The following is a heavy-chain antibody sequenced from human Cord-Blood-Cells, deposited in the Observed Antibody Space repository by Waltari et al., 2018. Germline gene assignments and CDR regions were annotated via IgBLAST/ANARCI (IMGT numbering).Heavy chain of an antibody. CDR1: GGSISSGYYY. CDR2: IYYSGST. J-gene: IGHJ2*01. CDR3: ARGYYDSSGYYYWYFDL. D-gene: IGHD3-22*01. V-gene: IGHV4-30-4*08. Sequence: QVQLQESGPGLVKPSQTLSLTCTVSGGSISSGYYYWSWIRQPPGKGLEWIGYIYYSGSTYYNPSLKSRVTISVDTSKNQFSLKLSSVTAADTAVYYCARGYYDSSGYYYWYFDLWGRGTLVTVSS.